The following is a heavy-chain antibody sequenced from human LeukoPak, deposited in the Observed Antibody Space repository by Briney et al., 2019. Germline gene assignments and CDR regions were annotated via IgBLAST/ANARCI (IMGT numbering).Heavy chain of an antibody. CDR2: INWNGDRT. CDR3: AREGYSYGSKVDY. Sequence: GGSLRLSCVFSGFTFDDYGMNWVRQAPGKGLEWVSGINWNGDRTGYADSVKGRFTISRDNAQNSLYLQMNSLRAEDTALYYCAREGYSYGSKVDYWGQGTLVTVSS. V-gene: IGHV3-20*04. J-gene: IGHJ4*02. CDR1: GFTFDDYG. D-gene: IGHD5-18*01.